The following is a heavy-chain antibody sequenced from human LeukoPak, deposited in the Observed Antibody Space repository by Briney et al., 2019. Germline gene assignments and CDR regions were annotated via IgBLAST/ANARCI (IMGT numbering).Heavy chain of an antibody. CDR3: ARHDGGGDPLALDY. CDR2: IHYSGST. V-gene: IGHV4-59*08. J-gene: IGHJ4*02. D-gene: IGHD3-10*01. CDR1: GGSIRDYF. Sequence: SETLSLTCTVSGGSIRDYFWSWIRQAPGKGLEWIGHIHYSGSTKYNASLKRGGTILVDTTKKKLSLKLSSVTAADTAVYYCARHDGGGDPLALDYWGQGTLVTVSS.